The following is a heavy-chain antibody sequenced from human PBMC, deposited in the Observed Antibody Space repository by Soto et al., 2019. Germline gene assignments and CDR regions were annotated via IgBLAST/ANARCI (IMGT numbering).Heavy chain of an antibody. CDR2: INSDGSST. D-gene: IGHD3-22*01. J-gene: IGHJ4*02. V-gene: IGHV3-74*01. Sequence: PVGSLRLSCAASGFTLSNYWMHWVRQAPGKGLVWVSRINSDGSSTSYADSVKGRFTISRDNAKNTLYLQMNSLRAEDTAVYYCARVPHYYDSSGYYYWGQGVPLTVSS. CDR3: ARVPHYYDSSGYYY. CDR1: GFTLSNYW.